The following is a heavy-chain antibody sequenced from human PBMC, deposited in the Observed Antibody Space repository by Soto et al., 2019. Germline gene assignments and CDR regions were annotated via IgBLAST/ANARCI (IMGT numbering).Heavy chain of an antibody. CDR1: GFTFSSYW. J-gene: IGHJ4*02. CDR3: ARARYYGDFPIRGDYFDY. Sequence: GGSLRLSCAASGFTFSSYWMHWVRQAPGKGLVWVSRINSDGSSTSYADSVKGRFTISRDNAKNTLYLQMNSLRAEDTAVYYCARARYYGDFPIRGDYFDYLGQGTLVSLSS. CDR2: INSDGSST. V-gene: IGHV3-74*01. D-gene: IGHD4-17*01.